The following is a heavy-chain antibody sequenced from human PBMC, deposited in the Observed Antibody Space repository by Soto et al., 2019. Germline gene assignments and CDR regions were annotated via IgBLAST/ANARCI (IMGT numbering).Heavy chain of an antibody. CDR1: GFTFSDYW. CDR2: IKYDGNEK. D-gene: IGHD6-13*01. V-gene: IGHV3-7*05. J-gene: IGHJ4*02. CDR3: ARDGVAPGLYFDY. Sequence: EVQLVESGGGLVQPGGSLRLSCAASGFTFSDYWMNWVRQAPGKGLEWVASIKYDGNEKNCVDSVKGRFTISRDNAKNSLYLQMASLRAEDTAVYYCARDGVAPGLYFDYWGQGALVTVSS.